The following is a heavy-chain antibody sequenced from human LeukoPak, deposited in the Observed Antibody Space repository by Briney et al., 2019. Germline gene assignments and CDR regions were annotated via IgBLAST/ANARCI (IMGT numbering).Heavy chain of an antibody. D-gene: IGHD5/OR15-5a*01. J-gene: IGHJ4*02. CDR2: INHSGST. CDR1: GGSFSGYY. V-gene: IGHV4-34*01. CDR3: ARRRWGVYGKYYLDY. Sequence: SETLSLTCAVYGGSFSGYYWSWIRQPPGKGLEWIGEINHSGSTNYNPSLKSRVTISVDTSKNQFSLKLSSVTAADTAVYYCARRRWGVYGKYYLDYWGQGTLVTVSS.